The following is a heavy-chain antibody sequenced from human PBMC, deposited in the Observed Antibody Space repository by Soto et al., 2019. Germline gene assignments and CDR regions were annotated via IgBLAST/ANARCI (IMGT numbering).Heavy chain of an antibody. CDR2: ISSSSSYI. Sequence: PGGSLRLSCAASGFTFSSYSMNWVRQAPGKGLEWVSSISSSSSYIYYADSVKGRFTISRDNAKNSLYLQMNSLRAEDTAVYYCARASSDYLSYFDYWGQGTLVTVS. D-gene: IGHD4-17*01. J-gene: IGHJ4*02. V-gene: IGHV3-21*01. CDR1: GFTFSSYS. CDR3: ARASSDYLSYFDY.